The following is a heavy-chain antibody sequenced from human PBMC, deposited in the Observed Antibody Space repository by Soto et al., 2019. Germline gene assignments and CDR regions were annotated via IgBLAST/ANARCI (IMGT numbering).Heavy chain of an antibody. Sequence: EVQLVESGGGLVQPGRSLRLSCAASGFTFDDYAMHWVRQAPGKGLEWVSGISWNSGGIAYVDSVKCRLTISRHNAKKSLHLEMNSLRSDDTALYYCTKSLDPQLDNNWFEPWGQGTLVTVSS. V-gene: IGHV3-9*01. CDR2: ISWNSGGI. CDR3: TKSLDPQLDNNWFEP. D-gene: IGHD6-13*01. J-gene: IGHJ5*02. CDR1: GFTFDDYA.